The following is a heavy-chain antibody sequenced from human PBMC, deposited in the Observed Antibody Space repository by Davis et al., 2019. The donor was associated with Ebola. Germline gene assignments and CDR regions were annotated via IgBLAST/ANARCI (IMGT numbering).Heavy chain of an antibody. V-gene: IGHV3-43D*03. CDR1: GFTFGDFA. Sequence: GASLKISCAASGFTFGDFAMHWVRQAPGKGLEWVSLISWDGGTTYYADSVKGRFTISRSNRKSSLYLQMDSLRPEDTALYYCARGTMLRGDGKADFWGQGTLVTVSS. J-gene: IGHJ4*02. CDR2: ISWDGGTT. D-gene: IGHD3-10*01. CDR3: ARGTMLRGDGKADF.